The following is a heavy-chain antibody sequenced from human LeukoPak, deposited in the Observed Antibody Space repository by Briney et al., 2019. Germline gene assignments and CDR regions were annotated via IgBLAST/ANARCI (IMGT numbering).Heavy chain of an antibody. CDR2: ISDNGGGT. CDR1: GFTFSNYA. CDR3: AKEIEVVIVAMKGFDP. Sequence: GGSLRLSCLASGFTFSNYAIHWVRQAPGKGLEYVSVISDNGGGTYYADSVKGRFTISRDNSKNTLYLQMNSLRAEDTAVYYCAKEIEVVIVAMKGFDPWGQGTLVTVSS. V-gene: IGHV3-64*04. J-gene: IGHJ5*02. D-gene: IGHD5-12*01.